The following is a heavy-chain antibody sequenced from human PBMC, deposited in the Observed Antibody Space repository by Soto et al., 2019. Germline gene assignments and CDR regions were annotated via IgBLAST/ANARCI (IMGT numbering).Heavy chain of an antibody. D-gene: IGHD6-19*01. Sequence: QVQLVQSGAEVKKPGASVKVSCKASGYTFSDYDISWVRQAPGQGLEWMGWISTNNGNTDHAQKLQGRVTMTTDTSTTTAYMELRSLRSEDTAVYYCGRVTIAVAGWAFDYWGQGTLVTVSS. CDR2: ISTNNGNT. CDR1: GYTFSDYD. V-gene: IGHV1-18*04. J-gene: IGHJ4*02. CDR3: GRVTIAVAGWAFDY.